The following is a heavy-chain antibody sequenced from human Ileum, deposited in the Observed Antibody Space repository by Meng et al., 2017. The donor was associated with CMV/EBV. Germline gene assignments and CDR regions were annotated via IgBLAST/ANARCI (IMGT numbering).Heavy chain of an antibody. CDR3: ARGHDYDFRSDYYGGYYFDH. J-gene: IGHJ4*02. CDR1: ISRSNW. CDR2: IYHSGST. Sequence: ISRSNWWSWVRQPPGKGLEWIGEIYHSGSTNYNPSLQSRVIISVDKSKNQFSLTLSSVTAADTAVYYCARGHDYDFRSDYYGGYYFDHWGQGTLVTVSS. V-gene: IGHV4-4*02. D-gene: IGHD3-3*01.